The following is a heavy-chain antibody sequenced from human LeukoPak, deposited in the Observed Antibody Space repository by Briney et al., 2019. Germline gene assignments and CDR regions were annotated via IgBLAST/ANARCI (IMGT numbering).Heavy chain of an antibody. CDR2: ITSGSGTT. V-gene: IGHV3-23*01. CDR3: AKADRDYDYVWGSYRPTTFDY. D-gene: IGHD3-16*02. Sequence: PGGSLRLSCAASGFTFSSHAMSWVRQAPGKGLEWVSMITSGSGTTYYADSVKGRFIISRDISKNTLYLQMNSLRAEDTAVYYCAKADRDYDYVWGSYRPTTFDYWGQGTLVTVSS. CDR1: GFTFSSHA. J-gene: IGHJ4*02.